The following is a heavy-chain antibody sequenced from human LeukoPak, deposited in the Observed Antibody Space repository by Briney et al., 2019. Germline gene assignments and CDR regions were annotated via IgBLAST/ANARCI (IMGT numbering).Heavy chain of an antibody. J-gene: IGHJ4*02. Sequence: ASVKVSCKASGYTFTAYYLHWVRQAPGQGLEWMGWINPNNGDSKSAQTFQDRVIMTRDTSIRTAYMGLGSLRSDETAVYYCARVNRALDSWGQGTLVTVSS. CDR2: INPNNGDS. CDR1: GYTFTAYY. V-gene: IGHV1-2*02. CDR3: ARVNRALDS.